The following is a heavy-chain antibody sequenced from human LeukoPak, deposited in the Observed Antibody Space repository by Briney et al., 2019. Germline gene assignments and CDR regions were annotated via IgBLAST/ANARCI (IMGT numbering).Heavy chain of an antibody. D-gene: IGHD6-13*01. V-gene: IGHV4-39*01. CDR1: GGSISGSSYY. CDR2: IYYSGST. J-gene: IGHJ4*02. CDR3: ARLGSSWQFDY. Sequence: PSETLSLTCTVSGGSISGSSYYWGWIRQPPGKGLEWIGSIYYSGSTYYNPSLKSRVTISVDTSKNQFSLKLSSVTAADTAVYYCARLGSSWQFDYWGQGTLVTVSS.